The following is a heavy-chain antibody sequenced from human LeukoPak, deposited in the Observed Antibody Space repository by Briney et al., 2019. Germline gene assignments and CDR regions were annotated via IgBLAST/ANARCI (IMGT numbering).Heavy chain of an antibody. J-gene: IGHJ4*02. CDR2: LNWNGDST. Sequence: GGSLRLSCAASGFTFDDYGMSWVRQVPGKGLEWVSGLNWNGDSTSYADSVKGRFTISRDNAKNSLYLQMNSLRAEDTALYYCARGPYYTSTWYDPRFDHWGQGTLVTVSS. CDR1: GFTFDDYG. V-gene: IGHV3-20*04. CDR3: ARGPYYTSTWYDPRFDH. D-gene: IGHD6-13*01.